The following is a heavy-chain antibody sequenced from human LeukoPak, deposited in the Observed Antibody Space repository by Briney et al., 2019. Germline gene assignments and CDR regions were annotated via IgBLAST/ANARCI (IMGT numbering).Heavy chain of an antibody. CDR3: AREGYDSSYYYYLDY. D-gene: IGHD3-22*01. J-gene: IGHJ4*02. CDR2: IYYSGST. Sequence: SETLSLTCTVSGGSISSGDYYWSWIRQHPGKGLEWIGNIYYSGSTYYNPSLKSRVTISVDTSKSQFSLKLNSVTAADTAVYYCAREGYDSSYYYYLDYWGQGTLVTVSS. V-gene: IGHV4-31*03. CDR1: GGSISSGDYY.